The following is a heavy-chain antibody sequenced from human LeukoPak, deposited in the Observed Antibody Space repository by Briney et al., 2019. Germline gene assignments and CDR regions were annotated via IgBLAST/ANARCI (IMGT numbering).Heavy chain of an antibody. Sequence: PGGSLRLSCAASGFTFSSYAMSWVRQAPGKGLEWVSAISGSGGSTYYADSVKGRFTISRDNSKNTLYLQMNSLRAEDTAVYYCAKDLFRFLEWLSFFDYWGQGTLVTVSS. J-gene: IGHJ4*02. D-gene: IGHD3-3*01. V-gene: IGHV3-23*01. CDR1: GFTFSSYA. CDR2: ISGSGGST. CDR3: AKDLFRFLEWLSFFDY.